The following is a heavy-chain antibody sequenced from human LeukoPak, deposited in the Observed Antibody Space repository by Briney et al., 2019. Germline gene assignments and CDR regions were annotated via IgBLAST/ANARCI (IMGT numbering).Heavy chain of an antibody. J-gene: IGHJ4*02. V-gene: IGHV4-34*01. D-gene: IGHD6-13*01. CDR3: ARTYSSSWYPFDY. Sequence: PGGSLRLSCAASGFTVSSNYMSWVRQPPGKGLEWIGEINHSGSTNYNPSLKSRVTISVDTSKNQFSLKLSSVTAADTAVYYCARTYSSSWYPFDYWGQGTLVTVSS. CDR1: GFTVSSNY. CDR2: INHSGST.